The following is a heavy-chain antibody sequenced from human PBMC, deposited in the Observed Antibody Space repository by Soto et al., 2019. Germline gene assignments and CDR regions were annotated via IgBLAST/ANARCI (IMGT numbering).Heavy chain of an antibody. CDR3: ARVFVAFYYHSYGLYV. CDR2: IDWDDDK. V-gene: IGHV2-70*11. D-gene: IGHD3-3*01. CDR1: GFSLSTSGMC. Sequence: SGPTLVNHTQTLTLTCTFSGFSLSTSGMCVSWIRQPPGKALEWLARIDWDDDKYYSTSLKTRLTISKDTSKNQVVLTMTNMDPVDTATYYCARVFVAFYYHSYGLYVCGQGTSVIVSS. J-gene: IGHJ6*02.